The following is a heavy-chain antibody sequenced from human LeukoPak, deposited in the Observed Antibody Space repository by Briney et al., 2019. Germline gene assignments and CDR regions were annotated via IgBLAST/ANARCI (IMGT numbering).Heavy chain of an antibody. CDR3: ARRAAVAGRNHFDD. CDR2: IYYSGSA. V-gene: IGHV4-39*01. Sequence: SGTLSLTCTVAGGSIFTTSYYWDWIRQSPGKGLEWIGSIYYSGSAYHSPSLKSRLSVSVDTSKNQFSLRLTSVTAADTAVYYCARRAAVAGRNHFDDWGQGTLVTVSS. CDR1: GGSIFTTSYY. J-gene: IGHJ4*02. D-gene: IGHD6-19*01.